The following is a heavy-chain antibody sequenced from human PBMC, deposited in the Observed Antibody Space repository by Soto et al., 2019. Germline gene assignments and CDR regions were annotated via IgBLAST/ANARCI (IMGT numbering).Heavy chain of an antibody. CDR3: ARVNLNWGLHAFDI. J-gene: IGHJ3*02. CDR2: IGTAGDP. CDR1: GFTFSSYD. Sequence: GESLKISCAASGFTFSSYDMHWVRQATGKGLEWVSAIGTAGDPYYPGSVKGRFTISRENAKNSLYLQMNSLRAGDTAVYYCARVNLNWGLHAFDIWGQGTMVTVSS. V-gene: IGHV3-13*05. D-gene: IGHD7-27*01.